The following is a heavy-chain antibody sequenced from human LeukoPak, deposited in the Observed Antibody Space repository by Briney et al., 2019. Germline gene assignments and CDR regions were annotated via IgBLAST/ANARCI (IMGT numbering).Heavy chain of an antibody. CDR3: ARDDSSSWQTLGFDY. Sequence: ASVTVSCKASGYTFTVYYMHWVRQAPGQGLEWMGWINPNSGGTNYAQKFQGRVTMTRDTSISTAYMELSRLRSDDTAVYYCARDDSSSWQTLGFDYWGQGTLVTVSS. J-gene: IGHJ4*02. CDR1: GYTFTVYY. CDR2: INPNSGGT. D-gene: IGHD6-13*01. V-gene: IGHV1-2*02.